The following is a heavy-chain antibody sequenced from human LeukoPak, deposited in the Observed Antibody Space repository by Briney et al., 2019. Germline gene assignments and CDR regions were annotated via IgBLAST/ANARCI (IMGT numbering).Heavy chain of an antibody. D-gene: IGHD6-13*01. J-gene: IGHJ4*02. CDR2: ISSTGNTI. Sequence: GGSLRLSCAASGFTFSSYAMSWVRQAPAKGLEWVSYISSTGNTIYYADSVKGRFTISRDDATNSVSLQMNSLRADDTAVYYCARRGSSSRYYFDYWGQGTPVTVSS. V-gene: IGHV3-48*03. CDR3: ARRGSSSRYYFDY. CDR1: GFTFSSYA.